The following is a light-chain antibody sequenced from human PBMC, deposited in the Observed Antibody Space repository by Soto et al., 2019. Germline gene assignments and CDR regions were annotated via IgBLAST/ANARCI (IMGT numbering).Light chain of an antibody. CDR3: PQFSRFPCT. CDR2: DAS. Sequence: EFVLTQSPGTPSSSPGERATLSCRASQTVRNNYLDWYQQKHGQAPRVLIYDASSRATGIPDRFSRGGSGADFTLTVSRLGSKVFAVCYCPQFSRFPCTLVCGTRV. CDR1: QTVRNNY. J-gene: IGKJ4*02. V-gene: IGKV3-20*01.